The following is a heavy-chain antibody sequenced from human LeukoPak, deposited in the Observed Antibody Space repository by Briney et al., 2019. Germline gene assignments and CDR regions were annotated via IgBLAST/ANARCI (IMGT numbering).Heavy chain of an antibody. D-gene: IGHD3-10*01. Sequence: PGGSLRLSCAASGFTFSSYAMSWVRQAPGKGLEWVSAISGSGGSTYYADSVKGRFTISRDNSKNTLYLQMNSLRAEDTAVYYCAKDGRRYYYGSGSYYLTYFDYWGQGTLVTVSS. CDR1: GFTFSSYA. CDR3: AKDGRRYYYGSGSYYLTYFDY. J-gene: IGHJ4*02. V-gene: IGHV3-23*01. CDR2: ISGSGGST.